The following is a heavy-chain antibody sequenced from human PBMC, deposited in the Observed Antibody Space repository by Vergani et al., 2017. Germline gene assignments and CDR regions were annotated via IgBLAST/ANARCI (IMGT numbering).Heavy chain of an antibody. V-gene: IGHV1-69*01. Sequence: QVQLVQSGAEVKKPGSSVKVSCKASGGTFSSYAISWVRQAPGQGLEWMGGIIPIFGTANYAQKFQGRVTITADESTSTAYMELSRLRSEDTAVYYCARAVYYYDSSGYFPFNDFDYWGQGTLVTVSS. J-gene: IGHJ4*02. CDR3: ARAVYYYDSSGYFPFNDFDY. D-gene: IGHD3-22*01. CDR2: IIPIFGTA. CDR1: GGTFSSYA.